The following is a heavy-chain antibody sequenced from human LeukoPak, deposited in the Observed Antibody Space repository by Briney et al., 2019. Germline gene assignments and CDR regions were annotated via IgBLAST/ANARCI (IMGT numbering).Heavy chain of an antibody. V-gene: IGHV3-43*02. Sequence: TGGSLRLSCAASGFTFHDYAMHWVRQAPGKGLEWVSLISGNGESTYYADSVKGRFTISRDNSKNSLYLQMNSLRAEDTAVYYCARDLRTPSDTNIAIDCWGQGTLVTVSS. CDR3: ARDLRTPSDTNIAIDC. CDR1: GFTFHDYA. CDR2: ISGNGEST. J-gene: IGHJ4*02. D-gene: IGHD4-23*01.